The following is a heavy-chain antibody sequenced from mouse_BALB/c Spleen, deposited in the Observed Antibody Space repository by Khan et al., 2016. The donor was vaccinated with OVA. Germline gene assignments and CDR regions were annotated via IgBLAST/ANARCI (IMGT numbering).Heavy chain of an antibody. D-gene: IGHD2-14*01. CDR1: GYTFTTYT. J-gene: IGHJ3*01. CDR3: ARAGAYYRSDGWFSY. V-gene: IGHV1-4*01. CDR2: INPSNGYT. Sequence: QVQLKESGAELARPGASVKMSCKASGYTFTTYTMHWVKQRPGQGLEWIGYINPSNGYTNYNQKFKDKSTLTEDKSSSTAYMQMSILPTDYSAVYYVARAGAYYRSDGWFSYWGQGTLVTVSA.